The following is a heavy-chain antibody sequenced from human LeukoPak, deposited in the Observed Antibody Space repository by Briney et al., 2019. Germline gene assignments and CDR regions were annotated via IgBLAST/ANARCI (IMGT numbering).Heavy chain of an antibody. CDR1: GFTFIGSA. J-gene: IGHJ4*02. V-gene: IGHV3-73*01. D-gene: IGHD5-18*01. CDR2: IRSKDNSYAT. CDR3: TSGSTAMNDY. Sequence: GGSLRLACAASGFTFIGSAMHWGRQASGKGLGWVGRIRSKDNSYATAYAASVKDKFTISRDDSKNTAYLQMNSLKTEDTAVYYCTSGSTAMNDYWGQGTLVTVSS.